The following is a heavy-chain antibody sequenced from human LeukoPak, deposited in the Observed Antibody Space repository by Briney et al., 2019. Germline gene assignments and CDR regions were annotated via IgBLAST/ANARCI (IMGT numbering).Heavy chain of an antibody. J-gene: IGHJ4*02. Sequence: SETLSLTCTVSGGSISISRHYWAWIRQPPGKGLDWIGTTHYTGTTYYNPSLRSRVSISVDRSTNQFSLRVSPVTAADTAVYYCARYGNSAVYWGQGTLVNVSS. D-gene: IGHD4-23*01. CDR3: ARYGNSAVY. CDR2: THYTGTT. CDR1: GGSISISRHY. V-gene: IGHV4-39*07.